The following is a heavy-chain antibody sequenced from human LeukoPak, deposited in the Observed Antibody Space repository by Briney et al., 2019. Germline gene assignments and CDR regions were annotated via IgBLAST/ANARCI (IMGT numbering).Heavy chain of an antibody. J-gene: IGHJ1*01. CDR3: ASFYGGNSVYFQH. D-gene: IGHD4-23*01. Sequence: GGSLRLSCAASGFTFSSYSMNWVRRAPGKGLEWVSSISSSSSYIYYADSVKGRFTISRDNAKNSLYLQMNSLRAEDTVVYYCASFYGGNSVYFQHWGQGTLVTVSS. CDR1: GFTFSSYS. CDR2: ISSSSSYI. V-gene: IGHV3-21*01.